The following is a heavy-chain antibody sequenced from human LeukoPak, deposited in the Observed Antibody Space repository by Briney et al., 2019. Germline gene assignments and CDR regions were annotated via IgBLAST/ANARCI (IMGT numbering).Heavy chain of an antibody. J-gene: IGHJ5*02. Sequence: SETLSFTCTVSGGSISSYYWSWIRQPPGKGLEWIGYIYYSGSTNYNPSLKSRVTISVDTSKNQFSLKLSSVTAADTAVYYCARHGLDWFDPWGQGTLVTVSS. CDR1: GGSISSYY. V-gene: IGHV4-59*08. CDR3: ARHGLDWFDP. CDR2: IYYSGST. D-gene: IGHD5/OR15-5a*01.